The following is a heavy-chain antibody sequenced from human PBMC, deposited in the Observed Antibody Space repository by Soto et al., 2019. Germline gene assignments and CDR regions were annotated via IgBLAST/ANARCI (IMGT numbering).Heavy chain of an antibody. Sequence: EVQLLESGGGLVQPGGSLRLSCAASGFTFSSYAMSWFRQAPGKGLERGSAISGSGGSTYYADSVKGRFTISRDKSKNTLYLQTNSLRAEDTAVYYCENATYYDFWRGYFDCWGQGTLVSVSS. CDR2: ISGSGGST. CDR3: ENATYYDFWRGYFDC. V-gene: IGHV3-23*01. CDR1: GFTFSSYA. D-gene: IGHD3-3*01. J-gene: IGHJ4*02.